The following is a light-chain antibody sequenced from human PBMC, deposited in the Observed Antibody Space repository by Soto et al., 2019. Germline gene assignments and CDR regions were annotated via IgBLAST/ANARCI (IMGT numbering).Light chain of an antibody. V-gene: IGKV1-5*03. CDR2: KAS. J-gene: IGKJ1*01. CDR1: QSISTW. CDR3: QHYNSYSPT. Sequence: DIQMTQSPSTLSASVGDRVTITCRASQSISTWLAWYQQEPGKAPKLLIHKASSLQSGVPSRFSGSGSGTVFTLTISRLHADDVATYYCQHYNSYSPTFGQGTRVEIK.